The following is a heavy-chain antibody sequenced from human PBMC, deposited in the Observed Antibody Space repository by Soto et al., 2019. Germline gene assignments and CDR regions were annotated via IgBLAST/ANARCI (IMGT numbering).Heavy chain of an antibody. V-gene: IGHV3-23*01. CDR1: GFTFSSYA. Sequence: GGSLRLSCAASGFTFSSYAMSWVRQAPGKGLEWVSAISGSGGSTYYADSVKGRFTISRDNSKNTLYLQMNSLRAEDTAVYYCAKSPPEYYYDSSGYYSEGIYYFDDWGHVPLFTVCS. CDR3: AKSPPEYYYDSSGYYSEGIYYFDD. D-gene: IGHD3-22*01. J-gene: IGHJ4*01. CDR2: ISGSGGST.